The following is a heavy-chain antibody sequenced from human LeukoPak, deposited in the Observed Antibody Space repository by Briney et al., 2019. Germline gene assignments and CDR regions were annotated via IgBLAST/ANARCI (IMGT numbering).Heavy chain of an antibody. V-gene: IGHV3-30*18. J-gene: IGHJ4*02. CDR3: AKGGLRLGELSY. Sequence: PGGSLRLSCAASGFTFSSYGMHWVRQAPGKGLEWVAVISYDGSNKYYADSVKGRFTISRDNSKSTLYLQMNSLRAEDTAVYYCAKGGLRLGELSYWGQGTLVTVSS. D-gene: IGHD3-16*02. CDR1: GFTFSSYG. CDR2: ISYDGSNK.